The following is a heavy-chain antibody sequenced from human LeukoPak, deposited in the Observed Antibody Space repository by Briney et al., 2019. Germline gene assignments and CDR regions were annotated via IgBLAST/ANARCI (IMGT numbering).Heavy chain of an antibody. CDR2: IKQDGSEK. D-gene: IGHD2-2*01. Sequence: PGGSLRLSCAASGFTFSRYWMTWVRQAPGKGLEWVANIKQDGSEKYYVDSVKGRFTISRDNAKNSLYLQMNSLRAEDTAVYYCAREKEGYCSRTSCYLDYYYYMDVWGKGTTVTISS. CDR1: GFTFSRYW. V-gene: IGHV3-7*01. J-gene: IGHJ6*03. CDR3: AREKEGYCSRTSCYLDYYYYMDV.